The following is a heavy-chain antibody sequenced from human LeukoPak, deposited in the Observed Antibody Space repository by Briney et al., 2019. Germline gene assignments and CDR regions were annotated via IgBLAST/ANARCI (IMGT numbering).Heavy chain of an antibody. CDR2: ISSSGDYT. Sequence: TGGSLRLSCAASGFTFSNAWMSWVRQAPGKGLEWVSAISSSGDYTYYADSVKGRFIISRDNSKNTLYLQMSSLRAEDTAVYFCAKGSTRNDRGYFDYWGQGTLVTVSS. CDR1: GFTFSNAW. D-gene: IGHD3-9*01. CDR3: AKGSTRNDRGYFDY. V-gene: IGHV3-23*01. J-gene: IGHJ4*02.